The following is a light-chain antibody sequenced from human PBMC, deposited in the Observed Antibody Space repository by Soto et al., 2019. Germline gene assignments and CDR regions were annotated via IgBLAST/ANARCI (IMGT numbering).Light chain of an antibody. V-gene: IGLV1-47*01. Sequence: QSVLTQPPSASGTPGQRVTISCSGSSSNIGSNYVYWYQQLPGTAPKLLIYRTNQRPSGVPDRFSGSKSGTSASLAISGLRSEDEADYYCAAWDASLSGYVFGTGTKLTVL. CDR3: AAWDASLSGYV. CDR2: RTN. CDR1: SSNIGSNY. J-gene: IGLJ1*01.